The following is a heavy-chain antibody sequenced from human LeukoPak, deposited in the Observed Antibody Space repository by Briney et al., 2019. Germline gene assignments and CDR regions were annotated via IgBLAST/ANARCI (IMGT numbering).Heavy chain of an antibody. J-gene: IGHJ4*02. CDR3: AREALNPSYYDFWSGYPFDY. D-gene: IGHD3-3*01. V-gene: IGHV1-69*05. CDR2: IIPIFGTA. CDR1: GYTFTGYY. Sequence: SVKVSCKASGYTFTGYYMHWVRQAPGQGLEWMGRIIPIFGTANYAQKFQGRVTITTDESTSTAYMELSSLRSEDTAVYYCAREALNPSYYDFWSGYPFDYWGQGTLVTVSS.